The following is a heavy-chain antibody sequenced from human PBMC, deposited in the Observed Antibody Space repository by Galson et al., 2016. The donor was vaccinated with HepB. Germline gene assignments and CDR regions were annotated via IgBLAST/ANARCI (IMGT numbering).Heavy chain of an antibody. D-gene: IGHD4-23*01. CDR2: IWYDGSYK. CDR1: GFTFTDYG. CDR3: ARRRSGGNAIFDY. Sequence: SLRLSCAASGFTFTDYGMHWVRQAPGKGLEWVAIIWYDGSYKNYADSVKGRFTISRDNSKNTLYLQMSSLRADDTAVYYCARRRSGGNAIFDYWGQGSLVTVPS. J-gene: IGHJ4*02. V-gene: IGHV3-33*01.